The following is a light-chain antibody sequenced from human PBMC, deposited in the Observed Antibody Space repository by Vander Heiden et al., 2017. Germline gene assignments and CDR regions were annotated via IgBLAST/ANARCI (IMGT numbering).Light chain of an antibody. CDR1: SSDVGGYNY. CDR2: DVS. Sequence: SALPQPRSVSGSPTQSVTLSCTGTSSDVGGYNYVSWYQQHPGKAPKLMIYDVSKRPSGVPDRFSGSKSGNTASLTISGLQAEDEADYYCCSYAGSYTLGVFGTGTKVTVL. CDR3: CSYAGSYTLGV. J-gene: IGLJ1*01. V-gene: IGLV2-11*01.